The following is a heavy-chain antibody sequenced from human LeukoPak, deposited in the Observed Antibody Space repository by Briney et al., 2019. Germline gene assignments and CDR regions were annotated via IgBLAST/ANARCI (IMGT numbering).Heavy chain of an antibody. CDR1: GFTFSNNA. CDR2: ISYDGSNK. Sequence: GGSLRLSCAASGFTFSNNAMHWVRQAPGKGLEWVAVISYDGSNKYHADSVKGRFTISRDNSKNTLYLQTNSLRAEDTAVYYCARDPYFGELSPYLYYYYMDVWGKGTTVTISS. V-gene: IGHV3-30*03. J-gene: IGHJ6*03. D-gene: IGHD3-10*01. CDR3: ARDPYFGELSPYLYYYYMDV.